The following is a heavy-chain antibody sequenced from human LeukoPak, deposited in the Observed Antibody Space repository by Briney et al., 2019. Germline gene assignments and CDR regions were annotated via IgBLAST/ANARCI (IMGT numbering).Heavy chain of an antibody. Sequence: GGSLRLSCAASGFTFSSYWMHWVRQAPGKGLVWVSRINSDGSSTNYADSVKGRFTISRDSAKNTLYLQMNSLRAEDTAVYYCARVEGTVTTRGDFDYWGQGTLVTVSS. CDR3: ARVEGTVTTRGDFDY. D-gene: IGHD4-17*01. J-gene: IGHJ4*02. CDR1: GFTFSSYW. CDR2: INSDGSST. V-gene: IGHV3-74*01.